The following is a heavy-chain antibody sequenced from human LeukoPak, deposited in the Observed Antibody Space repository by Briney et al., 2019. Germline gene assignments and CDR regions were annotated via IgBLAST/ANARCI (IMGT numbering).Heavy chain of an antibody. D-gene: IGHD1-26*01. CDR2: INPNSGGT. Sequence: VASVKVSCKASGYTFTGYYMHWVRQAPGQGLEWMGWINPNSGGTNYAQKFQGRVTMTRDTSISTAYMELSRLRSDDTAVYYCAREGSSAAPPDNWFDPWGQGTLVTVSS. CDR1: GYTFTGYY. J-gene: IGHJ5*02. V-gene: IGHV1-2*02. CDR3: AREGSSAAPPDNWFDP.